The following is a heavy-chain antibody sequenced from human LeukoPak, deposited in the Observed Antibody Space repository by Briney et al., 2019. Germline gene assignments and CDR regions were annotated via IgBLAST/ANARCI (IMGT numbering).Heavy chain of an antibody. V-gene: IGHV3-7*01. CDR2: IKEDGSEK. D-gene: IGHD3-22*01. Sequence: PGGSLRLSCAASGFTFSTYWMSWVRQAPGKGLEWVANIKEDGSEKYYGDSVKGRFTISSDNAKNSLYLQMNSLRAEDMAVYYCVRGQIGVSVIVHWGQGTLVTVSS. CDR1: GFTFSTYW. CDR3: VRGQIGVSVIVH. J-gene: IGHJ5*02.